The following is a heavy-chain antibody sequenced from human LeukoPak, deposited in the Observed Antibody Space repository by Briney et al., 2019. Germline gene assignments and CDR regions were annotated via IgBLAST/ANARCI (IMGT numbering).Heavy chain of an antibody. V-gene: IGHV5-10-1*01. CDR2: IDSSDSYT. D-gene: IGHD3-10*01. J-gene: IGHJ6*02. Sequence: GESLRISCKDSGHSFTSYWISWVRQMPGKGLVWMGRIDSSDSYTNYSPSFQGHVTISVDKSISTAYLQWTSLKSSDSAMYYCARRGYYYYGMDVWGQGTTVTVSS. CDR1: GHSFTSYW. CDR3: ARRGYYYYGMDV.